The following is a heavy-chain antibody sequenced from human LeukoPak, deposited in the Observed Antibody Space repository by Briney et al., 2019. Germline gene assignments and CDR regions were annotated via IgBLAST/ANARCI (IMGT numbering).Heavy chain of an antibody. J-gene: IGHJ4*02. V-gene: IGHV3-23*01. CDR2: IRDSGSST. CDR3: AKYGPQDSGSSHFDY. Sequence: GGSLGLSCAASGFTFSSYAMSWVRQAPGKGLEWVSAIRDSGSSTHYADSVKGRFTTFRDNSKNTLFLQMNSLRAEDTAIYYCAKYGPQDSGSSHFDYWGQGALVTVSS. D-gene: IGHD1-26*01. CDR1: GFTFSSYA.